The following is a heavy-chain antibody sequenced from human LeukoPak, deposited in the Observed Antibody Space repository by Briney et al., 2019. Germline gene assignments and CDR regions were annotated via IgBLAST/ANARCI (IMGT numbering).Heavy chain of an antibody. D-gene: IGHD1-14*01. V-gene: IGHV3-53*01. CDR2: IYSGGST. Sequence: PGGSLGLSCAASGFTVSSNYMSWVRQAPGKGLEWVSVIYSGGSTYYADSVKGRFTISRDNSKNTLYLQMNSLRAEDTAVYYCARERYDHADAFDIWGQGTMVTVSS. CDR3: ARERYDHADAFDI. J-gene: IGHJ3*02. CDR1: GFTVSSNY.